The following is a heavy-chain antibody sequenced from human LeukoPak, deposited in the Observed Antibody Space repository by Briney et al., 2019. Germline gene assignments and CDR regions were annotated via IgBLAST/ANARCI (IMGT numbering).Heavy chain of an antibody. J-gene: IGHJ4*02. CDR3: AKSSGYDRPYFDY. CDR2: ISWDGGST. CDR1: GFTFDDYA. V-gene: IGHV3-43D*03. D-gene: IGHD5-12*01. Sequence: GGSLRLSCAASGFTFDDYAMHWARQAPGKGLEWVSLISWDGGSTYYADSVKGRFTISRDNSKNSLYLQMNSLRAEDTALYYCAKSSGYDRPYFDYWGQGTLVTVSS.